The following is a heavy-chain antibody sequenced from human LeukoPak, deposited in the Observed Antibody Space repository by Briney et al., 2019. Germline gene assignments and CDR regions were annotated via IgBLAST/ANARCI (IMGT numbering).Heavy chain of an antibody. J-gene: IGHJ6*03. CDR2: INHSGST. V-gene: IGHV4-34*01. CDR1: GGSFSGYY. CDR3: ARGLHDYVWGSYRHPYYYYYMDV. Sequence: PSETLSLTCAVYGGSFSGYYWSWIRQPPGKGLEWIGEINHSGSTNYNPSLKSRVTISVDTSKNQFSLKLSSVTAADTAVYYCARGLHDYVWGSYRHPYYYYYMDVWGKGTTVTVSS. D-gene: IGHD3-16*02.